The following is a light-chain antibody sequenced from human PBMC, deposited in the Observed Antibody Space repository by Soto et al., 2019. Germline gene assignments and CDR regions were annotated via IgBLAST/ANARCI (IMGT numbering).Light chain of an antibody. Sequence: EIVLTQSPGTLSLSPGERATLSCRASQSVSSSSLAWYHQKPGQAPRLLIYGASSRATGIPHRFSGSGSGTGFTLAITRLEREGFAVDYCQQFGSSGSTFGQGTKLEIK. CDR3: QQFGSSGST. V-gene: IGKV3-20*01. J-gene: IGKJ2*01. CDR1: QSVSSSS. CDR2: GAS.